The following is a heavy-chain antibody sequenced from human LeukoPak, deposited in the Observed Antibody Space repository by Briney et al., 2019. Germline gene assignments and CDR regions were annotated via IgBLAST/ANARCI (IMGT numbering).Heavy chain of an antibody. V-gene: IGHV4-4*07. CDR3: ASASLSYRDTAMVAN. CDR1: GGSMTGYY. J-gene: IGHJ4*02. D-gene: IGHD5-18*01. CDR2: IYSSGST. Sequence: KPSETLSLTCTVSGGSMTGYYWSWIRQPAGKGLEWIGRIYSSGSTNYNPSLKSRLTISIDTSKKQFSLKVRSVSAADTAVYYCASASLSYRDTAMVANWGQGTLVTVSS.